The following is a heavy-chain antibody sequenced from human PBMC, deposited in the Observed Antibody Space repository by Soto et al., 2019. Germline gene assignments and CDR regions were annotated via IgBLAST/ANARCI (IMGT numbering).Heavy chain of an antibody. CDR3: ARPWTTRNYDNSYFDL. V-gene: IGHV4-59*01. Sequence: QVQLRESGPGLVKSSETLSLTCTVSGASIRSYYWSWIRQPPGKGLEWIGYIYYSGGTNYNPSLKSRVTISLYTSKSQFSLKLSSVTAADTALYYCARPWTTRNYDNSYFDLWGRGTLVTVSS. CDR1: GASIRSYY. CDR2: IYYSGGT. J-gene: IGHJ2*01. D-gene: IGHD3-22*01.